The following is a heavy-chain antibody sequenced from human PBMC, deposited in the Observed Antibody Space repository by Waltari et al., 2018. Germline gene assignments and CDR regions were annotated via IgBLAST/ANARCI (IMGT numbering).Heavy chain of an antibody. J-gene: IGHJ6*02. CDR1: GGSFSGYY. CDR2: INHSGST. Sequence: QVQLQQWGAGLLKPSETLSLTCAVYGGSFSGYYWSWIRQPPGKGLEWIGEINHSGSTNYNPSLKSRVTISVDTSKNQFSLKLSSVTAADTAVYYCASRKSYRYYYDSSGYYYYYYGMDVWGQGTTVTVSS. V-gene: IGHV4-34*01. CDR3: ASRKSYRYYYDSSGYYYYYYGMDV. D-gene: IGHD3-22*01.